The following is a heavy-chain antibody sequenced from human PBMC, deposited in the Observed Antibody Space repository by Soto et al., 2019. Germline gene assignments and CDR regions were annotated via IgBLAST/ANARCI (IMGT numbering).Heavy chain of an antibody. J-gene: IGHJ4*02. V-gene: IGHV1-69*02. CDR1: GGTLSSYN. CDR3: ARSTGTTFAY. CDR2: IIPILGIA. Sequence: SVKFSLQASGGTLSSYNINRVRQAPGQGLEWMGRIIPILGIANYAQKFQGRVTITADKSTSTAYMELSSLRSEDTAVYYCARSTGTTFAYWGQGTLVTVSS. D-gene: IGHD1-7*01.